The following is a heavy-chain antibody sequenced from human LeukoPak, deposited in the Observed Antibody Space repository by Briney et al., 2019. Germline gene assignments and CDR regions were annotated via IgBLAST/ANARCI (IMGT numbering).Heavy chain of an antibody. D-gene: IGHD6-6*01. V-gene: IGHV3-7*03. CDR1: RFTFSSYW. CDR3: ARVYSSSSGKNAFDI. CDR2: IKQDGGNEK. J-gene: IGHJ3*02. Sequence: GGSLRLSCAASRFTFSSYWMSWVRQAPGKGLEWVANIKQDGGNEKYYVDSVKGRFTISRDNAKNSLYLQMNSLRAEDTAVYYCARVYSSSSGKNAFDIWGQGTMVTVSS.